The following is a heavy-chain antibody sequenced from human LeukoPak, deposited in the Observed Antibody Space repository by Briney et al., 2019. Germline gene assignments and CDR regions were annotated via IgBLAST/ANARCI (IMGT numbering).Heavy chain of an antibody. V-gene: IGHV3-48*01. CDR1: GFTFSSYS. CDR3: ARHQERYYYDSSGWTDY. Sequence: GGSLRLSCAASGFTFSSYSMNWVRQAPGKGLEWVSYISSSSSNIYYADSVKGRFTISRDNAKNSMYLQMNSLRAEDTAVYYCARHQERYYYDSSGWTDYWGQGTLVTVSS. D-gene: IGHD3-22*01. CDR2: ISSSSSNI. J-gene: IGHJ4*02.